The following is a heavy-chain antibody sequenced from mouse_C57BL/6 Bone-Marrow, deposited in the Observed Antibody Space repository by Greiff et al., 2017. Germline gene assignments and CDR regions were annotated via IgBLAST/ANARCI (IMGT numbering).Heavy chain of an antibody. CDR3: ARASQYYGSSYGGFAY. J-gene: IGHJ3*01. CDR2: IYPGSGST. CDR1: GYTFTSYW. Sequence: QVQLQQPGAELVKPGASVKMSCKASGYTFTSYWITWVKQRPGQGLEWIGDIYPGSGSTNYNEKFKSKATLTVDTSSSTAYMKLSSLTSEDAAVYYCARASQYYGSSYGGFAYWGKGTLVTVSA. D-gene: IGHD1-1*01. V-gene: IGHV1-55*01.